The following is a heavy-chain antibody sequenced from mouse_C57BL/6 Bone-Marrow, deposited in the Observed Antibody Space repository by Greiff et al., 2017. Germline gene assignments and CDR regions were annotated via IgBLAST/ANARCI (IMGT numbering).Heavy chain of an antibody. CDR3: ARKRIYDCRYFDY. Sequence: VQVVESGAELARPGASVKLSCKASGYTFTSYGISWVKQRTGQGLEWIGEIYPRSGNTYYNEKFKGKATLTADKSSSTAYMELRSLTSEDSAVYFCARKRIYDCRYFDYWGQGTTLTVSS. CDR2: IYPRSGNT. V-gene: IGHV1-81*01. D-gene: IGHD2-12*01. CDR1: GYTFTSYG. J-gene: IGHJ2*01.